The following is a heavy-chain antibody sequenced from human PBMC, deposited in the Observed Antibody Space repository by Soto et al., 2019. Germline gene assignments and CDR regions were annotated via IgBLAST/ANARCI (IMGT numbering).Heavy chain of an antibody. J-gene: IGHJ4*02. CDR2: ISYDGSNK. CDR3: ARERQGSMAFDY. Sequence: VGSLRLSCAASGFTFSSYAMHWVRQAPGKGLEWVAVISYDGSNKYYADSVKGRFTISRDSSKNTLYLQMNSLRAEDTAVYYCARERQGSMAFDYWGQGTLVTVSS. D-gene: IGHD3-10*01. CDR1: GFTFSSYA. V-gene: IGHV3-30-3*01.